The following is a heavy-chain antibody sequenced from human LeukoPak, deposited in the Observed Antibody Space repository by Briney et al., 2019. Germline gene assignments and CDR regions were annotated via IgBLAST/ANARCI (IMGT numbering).Heavy chain of an antibody. CDR2: IYHSGST. V-gene: IGHV4-39*07. CDR1: GGSIRSSYYY. Sequence: SETLSLTCTVSGGSIRSSYYYWGWIRQPPGKGLEWIGEIYHSGSTNYNPSLKSRVTISIDTSRNQFSLDLSSVTAADTAVYYCVRRGTYYYDNAASQFDFWGQGTLVTVSS. D-gene: IGHD3-22*01. J-gene: IGHJ4*02. CDR3: VRRGTYYYDNAASQFDF.